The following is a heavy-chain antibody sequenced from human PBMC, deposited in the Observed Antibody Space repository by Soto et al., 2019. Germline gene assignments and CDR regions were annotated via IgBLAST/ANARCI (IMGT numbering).Heavy chain of an antibody. CDR2: IWYDGSNK. V-gene: IGHV3-33*01. J-gene: IGHJ4*02. CDR1: GFTFSSYG. CDR3: ARDRTTPADVGDY. Sequence: GALTLSCAASGFTFSSYGMHWVRQAPGKGLEWVAVIWYDGSNKYYADSVKGRFTISRDNSKNTLYLQMNSLRAEDTAVYYCARDRTTPADVGDYWGQGTLVTVSS. D-gene: IGHD4-17*01.